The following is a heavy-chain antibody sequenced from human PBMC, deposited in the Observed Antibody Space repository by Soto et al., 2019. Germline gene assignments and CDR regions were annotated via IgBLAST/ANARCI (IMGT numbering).Heavy chain of an antibody. D-gene: IGHD3-3*01. CDR1: GFTFSSYS. J-gene: IGHJ4*02. CDR2: ISSSSSTI. CDR3: ARQYDFWRGSRPYYFDY. V-gene: IGHV3-48*01. Sequence: GGSLRLSCAASGFTFSSYSMNWVRQAPGKGLEWVSYISSSSSTIYYADSVKGRFTISRDNAKNSLYLQMNSLRAEDTAVYYCARQYDFWRGSRPYYFDYWGQGTLVTVSS.